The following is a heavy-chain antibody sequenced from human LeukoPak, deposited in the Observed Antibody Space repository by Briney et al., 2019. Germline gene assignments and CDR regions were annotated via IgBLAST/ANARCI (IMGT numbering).Heavy chain of an antibody. J-gene: IGHJ4*02. V-gene: IGHV4-59*12. Sequence: SETLSLTCTVSGGSISNKYWSWIRQPPGKGLEWIGYIYYSGSTNYNPSLKSRVTILVDTSKNQFSLKLSSVTAADTAVYYCARDRGGELWFGELLPPFDYWGQGTLVTVSS. D-gene: IGHD3-10*01. CDR3: ARDRGGELWFGELLPPFDY. CDR2: IYYSGST. CDR1: GGSISNKY.